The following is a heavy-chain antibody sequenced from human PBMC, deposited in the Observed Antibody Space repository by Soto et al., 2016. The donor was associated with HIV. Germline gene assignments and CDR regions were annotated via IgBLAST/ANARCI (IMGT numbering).Heavy chain of an antibody. CDR3: ARAFGLGSTFDI. D-gene: IGHD3-16*01. J-gene: IGHJ3*02. CDR2: ISDNGGKT. V-gene: IGHV3-64*01. Sequence: EVQLVESGGGLVQPGGSLRLSCAASGFTFSTYAMHWVRQAPGKGLEYVSAISDNGGKTYYASSVKGRFTVPRDNSKNTLFLQMGSLRAEDMAVYYCARAFGLGSTFDIWGQETMVTVSS. CDR1: GFTFSTYA.